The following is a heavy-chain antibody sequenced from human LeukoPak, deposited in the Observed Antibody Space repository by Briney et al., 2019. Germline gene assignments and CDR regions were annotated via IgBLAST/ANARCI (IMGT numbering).Heavy chain of an antibody. V-gene: IGHV4-31*03. CDR2: IYYSGST. Sequence: SQTLSLTCTVSGGSISSGGYYWSWIRQHPGKGLEWIGYIYYSGSTYYNPSLKSRVTISVDTSKNQFSPKLSSVTAADTAVYYCASAGYSYGQLDYWGQGTLVTVSS. J-gene: IGHJ4*02. CDR3: ASAGYSYGQLDY. CDR1: GGSISSGGYY. D-gene: IGHD5-18*01.